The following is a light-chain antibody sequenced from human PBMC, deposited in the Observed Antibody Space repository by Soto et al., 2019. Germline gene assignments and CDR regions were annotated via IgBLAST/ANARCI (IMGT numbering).Light chain of an antibody. CDR3: QTWGTGFHVV. Sequence: QAVLTQSPSASASLGASVKLTCTLSSGHSSYAIAWHQQQPEKGPRFLMKLNSDGSHTKGDGIPHRFSGSSSGAERYLTISSLQSEDEADYYCQTWGTGFHVVFGGGTQLTVL. CDR1: SGHSSYA. V-gene: IGLV4-69*01. J-gene: IGLJ7*01. CDR2: LNSDGSH.